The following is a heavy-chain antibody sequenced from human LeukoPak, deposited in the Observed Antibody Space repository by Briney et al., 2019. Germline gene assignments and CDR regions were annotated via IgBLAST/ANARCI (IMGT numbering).Heavy chain of an antibody. CDR3: ARDGRCGGDGCYSSSWFDP. CDR1: GFTFSSYA. D-gene: IGHD2-15*01. V-gene: IGHV3-30*01. Sequence: GGSLRLSCAASGFTFSSYAMSWVRQAPGKGLEWVAVISYDGSNKYYADSLKGRFTISRDNSKNTLYLQMNSLRPEDTAVYYCARDGRCGGDGCYSSSWFDPWGQGTLVTVSS. CDR2: ISYDGSNK. J-gene: IGHJ5*02.